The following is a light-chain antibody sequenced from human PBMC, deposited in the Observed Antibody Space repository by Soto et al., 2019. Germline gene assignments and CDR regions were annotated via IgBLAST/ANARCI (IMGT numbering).Light chain of an antibody. CDR2: DAS. V-gene: IGKV3-11*01. CDR1: QSVSSY. Sequence: EIVLTQSPPTLSLSPGESATLSCRASQSVSSYFSWYQQKPGQAPRLVIYDASNRATGIPPRFSGSGSGTDFTLTISSLEPEDFAVYYCQQYGSLSWTFGQGTRVEIK. J-gene: IGKJ1*01. CDR3: QQYGSLSWT.